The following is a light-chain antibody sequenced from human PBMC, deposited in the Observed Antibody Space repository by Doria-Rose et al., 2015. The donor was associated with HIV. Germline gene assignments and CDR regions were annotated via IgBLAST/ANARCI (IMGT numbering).Light chain of an antibody. Sequence: TQSPSSLSASIGDRVTITCRPSQTVSTYLNWFQQEPGKAPKLLIHAASRLQSGVPSRFSGSGSGTDFTLTISGLQPGDFATYYCQQTYSSPPWTFGEGTKVEMK. CDR3: QQTYSSPPWT. J-gene: IGKJ1*01. CDR2: AAS. CDR1: QTVSTY. V-gene: IGKV1-39*01.